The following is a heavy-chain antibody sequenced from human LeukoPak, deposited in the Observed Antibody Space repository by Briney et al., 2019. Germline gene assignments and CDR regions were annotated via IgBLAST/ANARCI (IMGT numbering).Heavy chain of an antibody. V-gene: IGHV3-64*02. J-gene: IGHJ4*02. D-gene: IGHD6-19*01. CDR2: ISTDGSRI. Sequence: AGGSLRLSCAASGFTFRDSAMYWVRQAPGKGLEYVSVISTDGSRIYYADSVKGRFTISRDNSKNTLYLQMGSPRAEDMAVYYCTRGVAISTSGWYDTFDYWGQGALVTVSS. CDR1: GFTFRDSA. CDR3: TRGVAISTSGWYDTFDY.